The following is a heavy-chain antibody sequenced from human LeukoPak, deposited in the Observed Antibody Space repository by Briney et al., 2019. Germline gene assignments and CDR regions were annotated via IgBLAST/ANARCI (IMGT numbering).Heavy chain of an antibody. CDR1: GYTLTELS. CDR3: ATTHGGYFDY. Sequence: GASVRVSCKVSGYTLTELSMHWVRQAPGKGLEWMGGFDPEDGETIYAQKFQGRVTMTEDTSTDTAYMELSSLRSEDTAVYYYATTHGGYFDYWAREPWSPSPQ. D-gene: IGHD3-10*01. V-gene: IGHV1-24*01. J-gene: IGHJ4*02. CDR2: FDPEDGET.